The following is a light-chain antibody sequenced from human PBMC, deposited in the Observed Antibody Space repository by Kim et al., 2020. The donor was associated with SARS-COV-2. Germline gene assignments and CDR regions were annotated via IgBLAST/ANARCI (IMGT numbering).Light chain of an antibody. CDR3: QQYDRYSPTSA. V-gene: IGKV1-5*03. CDR2: GAS. CDR1: QSVGTW. J-gene: IGKJ2*01. Sequence: SVGDRVALTCRASQSVGTWVAWYQQKPGRAPKLLIYGASNLVSGVPARFSGSGSKTEFTLTIDSLQPEDSATYYCQQYDRYSPTSAFGPGTKLDI.